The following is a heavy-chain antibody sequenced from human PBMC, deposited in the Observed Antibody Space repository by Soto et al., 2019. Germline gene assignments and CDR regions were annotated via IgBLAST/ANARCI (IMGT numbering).Heavy chain of an antibody. Sequence: SETLSLTCTVSGGSVSSGSYYWSWIRQPPGKGLEWIGYIYYSGSTNYNPSLKSRVTISVDTSKNQFSLKLSSVTAADTAVYYCARRSSGDIYGSGSYLMNDWFDPWGQGTLVTVSS. D-gene: IGHD3-10*01. J-gene: IGHJ5*02. CDR1: GGSVSSGSYY. CDR2: IYYSGST. CDR3: ARRSSGDIYGSGSYLMNDWFDP. V-gene: IGHV4-61*01.